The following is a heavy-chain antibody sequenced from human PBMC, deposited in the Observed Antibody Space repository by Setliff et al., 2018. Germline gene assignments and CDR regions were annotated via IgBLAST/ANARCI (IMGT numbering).Heavy chain of an antibody. J-gene: IGHJ4*02. CDR3: AHIAGGGNSPRHDY. D-gene: IGHD2-21*01. Sequence: SGPTLVNPTQTLTLTCTFSGFSLSTSLVGVGWIRQPPGKALEWLALIYLNDEKRYSPSLKSRLTITKDNSKNQVALTMTNMDPVDTATYYCAHIAGGGNSPRHDYWGQGTLVTVSS. V-gene: IGHV2-5*01. CDR2: IYLNDEK. CDR1: GFSLSTSLVG.